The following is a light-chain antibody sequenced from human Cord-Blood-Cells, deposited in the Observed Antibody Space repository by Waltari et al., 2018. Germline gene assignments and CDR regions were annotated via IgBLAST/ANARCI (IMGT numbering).Light chain of an antibody. CDR3: QQYNNWPPYT. CDR1: QSGSSN. V-gene: IGKV3-15*01. CDR2: GAS. J-gene: IGKJ2*01. Sequence: EIVMTQSPATLSVSPGERATLSCRASQSGSSNLAWYQQKPGQAPRLLIYGASTSATGIPARCSGSGSGTEFTRTISSLQSEDFAVYYCQQYNNWPPYTFGQGTKLEIK.